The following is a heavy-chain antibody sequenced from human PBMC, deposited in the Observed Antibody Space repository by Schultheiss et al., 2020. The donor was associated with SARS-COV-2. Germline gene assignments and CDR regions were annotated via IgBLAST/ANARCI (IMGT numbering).Heavy chain of an antibody. CDR3: ARGSRRLLNPDSYFDY. CDR1: GFTFSSYG. D-gene: IGHD2/OR15-2a*01. Sequence: GESLKISCAASGFTFSSYGMHWVRQAPGKGLEWVAVISYDGSNKYYADSVKGRFTISRDNSKNTLYLQMNSLRAEDTAVYYCARGSRRLLNPDSYFDYWGQGTLVTVSS. V-gene: IGHV3-30*03. CDR2: ISYDGSNK. J-gene: IGHJ4*02.